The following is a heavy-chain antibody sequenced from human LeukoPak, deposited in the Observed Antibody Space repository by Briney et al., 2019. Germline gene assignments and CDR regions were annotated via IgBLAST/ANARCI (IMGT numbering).Heavy chain of an antibody. D-gene: IGHD2-15*01. CDR2: ISGSGGST. J-gene: IGHJ6*02. Sequence: GGSLRLSCAASGFTFSSYAMSWVRQAPGKGLEWVSAISGSGGSTYYADSVKGRFTISRDNSKNTLYLQMNSLRAEDTAVYYCAKGVGCSGGTCYSGHGMDVWGQGTTVTVSS. V-gene: IGHV3-23*01. CDR1: GFTFSSYA. CDR3: AKGVGCSGGTCYSGHGMDV.